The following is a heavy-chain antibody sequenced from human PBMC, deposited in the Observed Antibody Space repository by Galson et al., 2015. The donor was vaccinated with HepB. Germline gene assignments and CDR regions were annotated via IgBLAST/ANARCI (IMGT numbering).Heavy chain of an antibody. CDR1: GFTFSSYG. D-gene: IGHD3-22*01. V-gene: IGHV3-30*18. CDR3: AKDHYYDSSGFSDY. J-gene: IGHJ4*02. CDR2: ISYDGSNK. Sequence: SLRLSCAASGFTFSSYGMHWVRQAPGKGLEWVAVISYDGSNKYYADSVKGRFTISRDNSKNTLYLQMNSLRAEDTAVYYCAKDHYYDSSGFSDYWGQGTLVTVSS.